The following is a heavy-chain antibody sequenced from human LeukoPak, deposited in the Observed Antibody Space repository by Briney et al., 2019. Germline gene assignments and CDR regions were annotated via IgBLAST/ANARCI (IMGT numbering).Heavy chain of an antibody. D-gene: IGHD6-6*01. Sequence: GGSLRLSCAASGFTFSSYSMNWVRQAPGKGLEWVSSISSSSSYIYYADSVKGRFTISRDNAKNSLYLQMNSLGAEDTAVYYCARAVEYSSSPTFISWGQGTLVTVSS. CDR3: ARAVEYSSSPTFIS. J-gene: IGHJ5*02. CDR1: GFTFSSYS. V-gene: IGHV3-21*01. CDR2: ISSSSSYI.